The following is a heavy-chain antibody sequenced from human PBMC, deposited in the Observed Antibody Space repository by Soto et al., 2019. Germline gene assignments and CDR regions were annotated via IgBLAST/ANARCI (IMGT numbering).Heavy chain of an antibody. CDR1: GFTFSSSA. D-gene: IGHD1-26*01. J-gene: IGHJ4*02. CDR3: AKDQKWDPPHYLDH. V-gene: IGHV3-23*01. Sequence: EVQLLESGGGLVQPGESLRLSCAASGFTFSSSAMTWVRQAPGKELEWVSAISGSGGSTFYADSVKGRFTISRDNSKNTLYLQMNSLRAEDTAVYHGAKDQKWDPPHYLDHWGQRTLVTVSS. CDR2: ISGSGGST.